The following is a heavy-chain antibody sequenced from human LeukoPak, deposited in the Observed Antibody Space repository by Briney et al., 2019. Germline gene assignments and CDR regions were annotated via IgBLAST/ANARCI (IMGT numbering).Heavy chain of an antibody. CDR2: ISWNSGSI. Sequence: GGSLRLSCAASGFTFDDYAMHWVRQAPGKGLEWVSGISWNSGSIGYADSVKGRFTISRDNAKNSLYLQMNSLRAEDMASYYCAKDNSAGGYDFWSGYYSYFDYWGQGTLVTVSS. V-gene: IGHV3-9*03. CDR3: AKDNSAGGYDFWSGYYSYFDY. CDR1: GFTFDDYA. J-gene: IGHJ4*02. D-gene: IGHD3-3*01.